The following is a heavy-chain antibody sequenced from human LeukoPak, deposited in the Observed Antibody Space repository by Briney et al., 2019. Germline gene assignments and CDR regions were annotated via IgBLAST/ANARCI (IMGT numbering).Heavy chain of an antibody. CDR1: GGTFSSYA. Sequence: SVKVSCKASGGTFSSYAISWVRQAPGQGLEWMGGIIPIFGTANYAQKFQGRVTITADESTSTAYMELSSLRSEDTAVYYCARCPLQSGPPYYLDYWGQGTLVTVSS. V-gene: IGHV1-69*13. D-gene: IGHD5-24*01. CDR2: IIPIFGTA. J-gene: IGHJ4*02. CDR3: ARCPLQSGPPYYLDY.